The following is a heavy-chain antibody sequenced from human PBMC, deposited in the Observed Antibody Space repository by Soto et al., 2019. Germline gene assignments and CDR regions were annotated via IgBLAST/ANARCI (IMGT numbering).Heavy chain of an antibody. CDR3: ARAPLVVVTATYFDY. D-gene: IGHD2-21*02. CDR2: ISYDGSNK. CDR1: GFTFSSYA. V-gene: IGHV3-30-3*01. Sequence: GGSLRLSCAASGFTFSSYAMHWVRQAPGKGLEWVAVISYDGSNKYYADSVKGRFTISRDNSKNTLYLLMNSLRPEDTAVYSCARAPLVVVTATYFDYWGQGTLVTVSS. J-gene: IGHJ4*02.